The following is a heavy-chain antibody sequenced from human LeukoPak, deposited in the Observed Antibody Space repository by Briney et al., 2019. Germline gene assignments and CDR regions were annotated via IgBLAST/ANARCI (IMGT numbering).Heavy chain of an antibody. V-gene: IGHV1-46*01. CDR2: INPSGGST. Sequence: GASVKVSCKASGYTFTTYYMHWVRQARGQALEWLGIINPSGGSTNYAQKFQGRVTMTRDTSTSTVYMELSSLRPEDTAVYYCARDTDRSGSYYFFDYWGQGTLVTVSS. CDR3: ARDTDRSGSYYFFDY. CDR1: GYTFTTYY. J-gene: IGHJ4*02. D-gene: IGHD3-10*01.